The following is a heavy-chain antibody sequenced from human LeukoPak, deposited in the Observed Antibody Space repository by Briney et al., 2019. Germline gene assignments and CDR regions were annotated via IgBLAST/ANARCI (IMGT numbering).Heavy chain of an antibody. J-gene: IGHJ5*02. V-gene: IGHV4-30-2*01. D-gene: IGHD2-2*02. Sequence: SETLSLTCTVSGGSISSGGYYWSWIRQPPGKGLEWIGYIYHSGSTYYNPSLKSRVTISVDRSKNQFSLKLSSVTAADTAVYYCARVDCSSTSCYTGDWFDPWGQGTLVTVSS. CDR3: ARVDCSSTSCYTGDWFDP. CDR2: IYHSGST. CDR1: GGSISSGGYY.